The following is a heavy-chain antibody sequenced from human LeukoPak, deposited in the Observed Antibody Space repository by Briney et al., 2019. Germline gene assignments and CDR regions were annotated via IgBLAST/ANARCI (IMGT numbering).Heavy chain of an antibody. CDR1: GYTFTSYA. D-gene: IGHD2-15*01. V-gene: IGHV1-69*13. Sequence: VASVKVSCKASGYTFTSYAISWVRQAPGQGLEWMGGIIPIFGTANYAQKFQGRVTITADESTSTAYMELSSLRSEDTAVYYCASGHADCSGGSCDYYYYGMDVWGQGTTVTVSS. CDR2: IIPIFGTA. CDR3: ASGHADCSGGSCDYYYYGMDV. J-gene: IGHJ6*02.